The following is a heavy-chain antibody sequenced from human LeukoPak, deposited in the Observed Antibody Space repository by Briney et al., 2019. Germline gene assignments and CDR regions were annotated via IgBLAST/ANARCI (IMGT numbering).Heavy chain of an antibody. V-gene: IGHV4-31*03. CDR3: MRPLNTAHDSFDV. Sequence: MTSETLSLTCTVSGVSVTSDHYYWVWVRQHPGQGLEWIGYIYYTGSTSYNPSLKSRLTISADTSKNEFSLKLSSVTAADTALYYCMRPLNTAHDSFDVWGQGTMVTVSS. CDR2: IYYTGST. D-gene: IGHD5-18*01. J-gene: IGHJ3*01. CDR1: GVSVTSDHYY.